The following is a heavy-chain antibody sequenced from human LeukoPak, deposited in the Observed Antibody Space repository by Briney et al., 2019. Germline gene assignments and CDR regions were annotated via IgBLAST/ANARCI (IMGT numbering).Heavy chain of an antibody. V-gene: IGHV3-48*01. J-gene: IGHJ5*02. CDR2: ISSSSSTI. CDR3: ARGQDYDFWSGYNWFDP. Sequence: GGSLRFSCAASGFTFSSYSMNWVRQAPGKGLEWVSYISSSSSTIYYADSVKGRFTISRDNAKNSLYLQMNSLRAEDTAVYYCARGQDYDFWSGYNWFDPWGQGTLVTVSS. D-gene: IGHD3-3*01. CDR1: GFTFSSYS.